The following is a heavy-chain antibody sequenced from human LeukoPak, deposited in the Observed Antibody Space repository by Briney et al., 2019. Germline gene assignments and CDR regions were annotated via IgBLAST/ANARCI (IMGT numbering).Heavy chain of an antibody. CDR1: GGSVLNYY. V-gene: IGHV4-59*02. CDR3: ARDQKFSYFDP. Sequence: PSETLSLTCAVSGGSVLNYYWSWIRQPPGKGLEWIGIIYYTGTSNSNPSLGSRVSMSVDSSKNQISLQLKSVTAADTALYFCARDQKFSYFDPWGQGTLVTVSS. J-gene: IGHJ5*02. CDR2: IYYTGTS. D-gene: IGHD1-26*01.